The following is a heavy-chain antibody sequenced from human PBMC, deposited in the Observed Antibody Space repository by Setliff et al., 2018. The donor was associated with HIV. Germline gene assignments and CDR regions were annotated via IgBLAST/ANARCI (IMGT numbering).Heavy chain of an antibody. V-gene: IGHV5-51*01. CDR3: ARSMGFKATTRLDF. Sequence: KISCQASGYSFTTLWIAWVRQMPRKGLEWMGMVFPDDSDTRYSPSFQGQVSMSADKSINTAYLQWSSLKASDTAVYYCARSMGFKATTRLDFWGPGTLVTVSS. CDR2: VFPDDSDT. CDR1: GYSFTTLW. D-gene: IGHD3-10*01. J-gene: IGHJ4*02.